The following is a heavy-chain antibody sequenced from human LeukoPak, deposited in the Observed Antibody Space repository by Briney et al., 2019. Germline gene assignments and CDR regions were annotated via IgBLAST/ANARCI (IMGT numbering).Heavy chain of an antibody. V-gene: IGHV4-34*01. CDR1: GGSFSGYY. Sequence: SETLSLTCAVYGGSFSGYYWSWIRQPPGKGLEWIGEINHSGSTNYNPSLKSRVTISVDTSKNQFSLKLSSVTAADTAVYYCARALFSDGKYYYYYMDVWGKGTTVTVSS. CDR3: ARALFSDGKYYYYYMDV. CDR2: INHSGST. D-gene: IGHD3-10*01. J-gene: IGHJ6*03.